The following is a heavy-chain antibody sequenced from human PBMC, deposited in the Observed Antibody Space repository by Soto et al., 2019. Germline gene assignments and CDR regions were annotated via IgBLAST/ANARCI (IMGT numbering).Heavy chain of an antibody. CDR3: ARRDGYNYFDF. D-gene: IGHD5-12*01. J-gene: IGHJ4*02. V-gene: IGHV3-11*06. Sequence: QVQLVESGGGLVKPGGSLRLSCVASGFTFSDSYMSWVRQAPGKGLEWVSYISSTSSFTDYAESLKGRFTISRDNAKNSLFLQMNSLRAEDTALYYCARRDGYNYFDFWGQGTLVSVSS. CDR2: ISSTSSFT. CDR1: GFTFSDSY.